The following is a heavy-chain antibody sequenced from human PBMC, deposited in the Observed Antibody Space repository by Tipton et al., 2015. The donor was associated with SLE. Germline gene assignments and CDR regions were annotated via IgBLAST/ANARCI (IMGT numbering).Heavy chain of an antibody. CDR1: GDSISNGDDY. D-gene: IGHD1-7*01. V-gene: IGHV4-31*03. J-gene: IGHJ6*04. CDR3: ARATDWNLSPDV. Sequence: TLSLTCTVSGDSISNGDDYWSWIRQPPGKGLEWIGNIYYGGGTYYNPSLGSRLTISVDTSKDQFSLRLTSATAADTAVYYCARATDWNLSPDVWGKGTTVTVSS. CDR2: IYYGGGT.